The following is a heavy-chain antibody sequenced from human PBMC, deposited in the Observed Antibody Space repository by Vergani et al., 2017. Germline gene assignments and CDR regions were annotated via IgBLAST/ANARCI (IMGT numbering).Heavy chain of an antibody. J-gene: IGHJ6*02. CDR1: GYTFTSYG. D-gene: IGHD3-10*01. Sequence: QVQLVQSGAEVKKPGASVKVSCKASGYTFTSYGISWVRQAPGQGLEWMGWISAYNGNTNYAQKLQGRVTMTTDTSTSTAYMELRSLRSDETAVYYCARDLLSPGSVFYYYYGMDVWGQGTTVTVSS. CDR2: ISAYNGNT. CDR3: ARDLLSPGSVFYYYYGMDV. V-gene: IGHV1-18*01.